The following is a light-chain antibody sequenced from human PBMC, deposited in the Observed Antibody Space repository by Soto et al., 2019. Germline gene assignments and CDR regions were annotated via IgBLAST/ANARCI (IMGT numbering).Light chain of an antibody. CDR2: DVS. V-gene: IGLV2-14*01. CDR3: SSYTSISTVV. J-gene: IGLJ2*01. CDR1: SSDVGGYNY. Sequence: QSALTQPASVSGSPGQSITVSCTGTSSDVGGYNYVSRYQQHPGKAPKLMIYDVSNRPSGVSNRFSGSKSGNTASLIISGLQAEDEAHYYCSSYTSISTVVFGGGTKLTVL.